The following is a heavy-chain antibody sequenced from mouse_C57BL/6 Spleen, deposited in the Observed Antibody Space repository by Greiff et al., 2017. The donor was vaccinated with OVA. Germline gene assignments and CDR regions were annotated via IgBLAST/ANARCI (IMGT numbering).Heavy chain of an antibody. CDR1: GFSLTSYA. D-gene: IGHD1-1*01. V-gene: IGHV2-9-1*01. Sequence: QVQLKESGPGLVAPSQSLSITCTVSGFSLTSYAISWVRQPPGKGLEWLGVIWTGGGTNYNSALKSRLIISKDNSKSQVFLKMNSLQTDDTARYYCARNPGYYYGSSWYFDVWGTGTTVTVSS. J-gene: IGHJ1*03. CDR2: IWTGGGT. CDR3: ARNPGYYYGSSWYFDV.